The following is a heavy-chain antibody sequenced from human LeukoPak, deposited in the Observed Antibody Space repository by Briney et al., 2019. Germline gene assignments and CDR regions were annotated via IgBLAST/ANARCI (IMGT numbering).Heavy chain of an antibody. CDR1: GGSISSYY. D-gene: IGHD4-17*01. CDR3: ARAGYGDYPNYYYYYMDV. CDR2: IYYSGST. Sequence: SETLSLTCTVSGGSISSYYWSWLRQPAGKGLEWLGYIYYSGSTNYNPSLKSRVTISVDTSKNQFSLKLSSVTAADTAVYYCARAGYGDYPNYYYYYMDVWGKGTTVTVSS. V-gene: IGHV4-59*01. J-gene: IGHJ6*03.